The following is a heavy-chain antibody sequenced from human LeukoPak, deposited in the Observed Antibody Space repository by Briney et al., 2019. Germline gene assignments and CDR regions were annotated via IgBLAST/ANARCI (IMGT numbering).Heavy chain of an antibody. CDR1: GGSISSYY. J-gene: IGHJ6*03. V-gene: IGHV4-59*01. Sequence: SETLSLTCTVSGGSISSYYWSWIRHPPGKGLEWIGYIYYSGSTNYNPSLKSRVTISVDTSKNQFSLKLSSVTAADTAVYYCARDSRGDYYDSSGYYYDYYYYMDVWGKGTTVTVSS. CDR3: ARDSRGDYYDSSGYYYDYYYYMDV. CDR2: IYYSGST. D-gene: IGHD3-22*01.